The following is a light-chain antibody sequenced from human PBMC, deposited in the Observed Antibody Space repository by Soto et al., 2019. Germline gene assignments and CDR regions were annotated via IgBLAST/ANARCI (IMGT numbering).Light chain of an antibody. J-gene: IGKJ1*01. CDR3: QQYYSFPWT. Sequence: DIQMTQSPSSLSASVGDRVTITCRASQDISDMLAWYQQKPGKVPKLLIYAASTLHSGVSSRFSGSGSGTDFTLTISSLQPEDVATYYCQQYYSFPWTFGQGTKVEIK. CDR1: QDISDM. CDR2: AAS. V-gene: IGKV1-27*01.